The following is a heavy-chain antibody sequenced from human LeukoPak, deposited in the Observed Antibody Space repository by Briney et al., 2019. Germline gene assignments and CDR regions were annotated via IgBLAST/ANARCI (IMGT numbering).Heavy chain of an antibody. CDR3: TRPYDSSGYYYYDAFDI. CDR2: IIPILAIA. V-gene: IGHV1-69*04. D-gene: IGHD3-22*01. Sequence: ASVKVSCKASGGTLSSYAFSWVRQAPGQGLEWMGRIIPILAIANYAQKFQGRVTITADKSTSTAYMELSSLRSEDTAVYYCTRPYDSSGYYYYDAFDIWGQGTMVTVSS. CDR1: GGTLSSYA. J-gene: IGHJ3*02.